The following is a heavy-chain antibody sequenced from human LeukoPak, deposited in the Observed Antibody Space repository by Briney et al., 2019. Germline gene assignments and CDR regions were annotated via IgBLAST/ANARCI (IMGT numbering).Heavy chain of an antibody. V-gene: IGHV1-46*01. Sequence: ASVKVSCKASGYTFTSYYMHWVRQAPGQGLEWMGIINPSGGSTSYAQKFQGRVTMTRDTSTSTVYMELSSLRSEDTAVYYCARVASYYDFWSGYYRDQSLDYWGQGTLVTVSS. CDR2: INPSGGST. CDR1: GYTFTSYY. CDR3: ARVASYYDFWSGYYRDQSLDY. J-gene: IGHJ4*02. D-gene: IGHD3-3*01.